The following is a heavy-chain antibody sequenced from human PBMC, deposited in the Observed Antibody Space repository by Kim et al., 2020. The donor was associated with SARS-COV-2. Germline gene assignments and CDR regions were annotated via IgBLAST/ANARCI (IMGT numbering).Heavy chain of an antibody. CDR1: GFTFSSYS. V-gene: IGHV3-48*01. CDR2: ISSSSSTI. CDR3: ASPLSPSYFYYCGMDV. Sequence: GGSLRLSCAASGFTFSSYSMNWVRQAPGKGLEWVSYISSSSSTIHYADSVKGRFTISRDNAKNSLYLQMNSLRAEDTAVYYCASPLSPSYFYYCGMDVWGQGTTVTVSS. J-gene: IGHJ6*02.